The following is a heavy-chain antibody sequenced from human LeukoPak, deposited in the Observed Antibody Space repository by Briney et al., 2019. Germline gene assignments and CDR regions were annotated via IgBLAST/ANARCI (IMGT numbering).Heavy chain of an antibody. V-gene: IGHV4-34*01. CDR2: INHSGST. CDR3: ARGLGKLIAAAGRNWFDP. Sequence: SETLSLTCAVYGGSFSGYYWSWIRQPPGKGLEWLREINHSGSTNYNPSLKSRVTISVDTSKNQFSLKLSSVTAADTAVYYCARGLGKLIAAAGRNWFDPWGQGTLVTVSS. CDR1: GGSFSGYY. J-gene: IGHJ5*02. D-gene: IGHD6-13*01.